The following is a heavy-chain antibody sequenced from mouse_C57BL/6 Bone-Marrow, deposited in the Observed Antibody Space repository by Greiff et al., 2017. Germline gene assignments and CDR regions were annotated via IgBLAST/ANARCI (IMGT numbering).Heavy chain of an antibody. Sequence: QVQLQQPGAELVMPGASVKLSCKASGYTFTSYWMHWVKQRPGQGLEWIGEIDPSDSYTNYNQKFKGKSTLTVDKSSSTAYMQLSSLTSEDSAVYYGAREPIYYDYDGYYFDYWGQGTTLTVSS. J-gene: IGHJ2*01. CDR2: IDPSDSYT. V-gene: IGHV1-69*01. CDR1: GYTFTSYW. CDR3: AREPIYYDYDGYYFDY. D-gene: IGHD2-4*01.